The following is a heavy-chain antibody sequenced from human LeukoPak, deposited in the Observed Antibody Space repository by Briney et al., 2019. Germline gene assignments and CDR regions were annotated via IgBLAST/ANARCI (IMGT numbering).Heavy chain of an antibody. D-gene: IGHD3-22*01. J-gene: IGHJ4*02. CDR1: GFTFSNAW. CDR2: ISGSGGST. Sequence: GGSLRLSRTASGFTFSNAWMSWVRQAPGKGLEWVSAISGSGGSTYYADSVKGRFTISRDNSKNTLYLQMNSLRAEDTAVYYCAKLSDSSANFDYWGQGTLVTVSS. CDR3: AKLSDSSANFDY. V-gene: IGHV3-23*01.